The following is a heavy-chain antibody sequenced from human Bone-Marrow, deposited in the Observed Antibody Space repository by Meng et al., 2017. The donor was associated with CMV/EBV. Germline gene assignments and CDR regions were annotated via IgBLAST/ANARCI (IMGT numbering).Heavy chain of an antibody. J-gene: IGHJ1*01. D-gene: IGHD1-26*01. V-gene: IGHV3-20*04. Sequence: GESLKISCAASGFTFDDYGMSWVRQAPGKGLEWVSGINWNGDSTGYADSVKGRFTISRDNAKNSLYLQMSSLRAGDTAFYYRARGKIGSYVYFQNWGQGTLVTVSS. CDR1: GFTFDDYG. CDR2: INWNGDST. CDR3: ARGKIGSYVYFQN.